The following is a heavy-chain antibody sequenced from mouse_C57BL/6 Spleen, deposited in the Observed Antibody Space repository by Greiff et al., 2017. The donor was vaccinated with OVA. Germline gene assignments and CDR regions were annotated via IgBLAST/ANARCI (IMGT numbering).Heavy chain of an antibody. Sequence: QVQLKESGAELARPGASVKLSCKASGYTFTSYGISWVKQRTGQGLEWIGEIYPRSGNTYYNEKFKGKATLTADKSSSTAYMELRSLTSEDSAVYFCARPYDEGYYAMDYWGQGTSVTVSS. CDR2: IYPRSGNT. J-gene: IGHJ4*01. D-gene: IGHD2-12*01. CDR1: GYTFTSYG. CDR3: ARPYDEGYYAMDY. V-gene: IGHV1-81*01.